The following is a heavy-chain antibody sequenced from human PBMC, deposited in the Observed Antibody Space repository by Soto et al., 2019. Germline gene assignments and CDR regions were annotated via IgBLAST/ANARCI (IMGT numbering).Heavy chain of an antibody. CDR2: IYPGDSDT. J-gene: IGHJ5*02. V-gene: IGHV5-51*03. CDR1: GYSFTSYW. Sequence: EVQLVQSGAEVKEPGESLKISCKGSGYSFTSYWIGWVRQMPGQGLEWMGIIYPGDSDTRYSPSFQGQVTISADKSISTADLQWSSRKASDTAMYYCARRAYCSGIGPNWFDPWGQGTLVTVSS. CDR3: ARRAYCSGIGPNWFDP. D-gene: IGHD2-15*01.